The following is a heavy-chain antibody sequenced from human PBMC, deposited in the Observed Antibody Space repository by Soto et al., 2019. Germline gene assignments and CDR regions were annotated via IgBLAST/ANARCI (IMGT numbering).Heavy chain of an antibody. D-gene: IGHD3-22*01. J-gene: IGHJ4*02. Sequence: GPTPVNPTQTLTLTCTFPGFSLSTSGKCVSWIRQPPGKALEWLALIDWDDDKYYSTSLKTRLTISKDTSKNQVVLTMTNMDPVDTATYYCARTYYYDSSGYYFDYWGQGTLVTVSS. CDR3: ARTYYYDSSGYYFDY. V-gene: IGHV2-70*01. CDR1: GFSLSTSGKC. CDR2: IDWDDDK.